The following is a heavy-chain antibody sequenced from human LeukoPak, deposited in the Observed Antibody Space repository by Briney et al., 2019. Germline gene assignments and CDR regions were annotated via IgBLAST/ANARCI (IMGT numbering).Heavy chain of an antibody. CDR3: ARTTTVTTPFDY. V-gene: IGHV3-7*01. J-gene: IGHJ4*02. CDR2: IKQDGSEK. D-gene: IGHD4-17*01. CDR1: GFTFSSYW. Sequence: GGSPRLSCAASGFTFSSYWMSWVRQAPGKGLEWVANIKQDGSEKYYVDSVKGRFTISRDNAKNSLYLQMTSLRAEDTAVYFCARTTTVTTPFDYWGQGTLVTVSS.